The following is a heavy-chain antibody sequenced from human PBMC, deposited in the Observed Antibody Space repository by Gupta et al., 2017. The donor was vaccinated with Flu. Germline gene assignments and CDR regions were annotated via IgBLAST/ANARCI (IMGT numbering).Heavy chain of an antibody. D-gene: IGHD1-26*01. CDR2: ISNDGNRK. V-gene: IGHV3-30-3*01. J-gene: IGHJ4*02. Sequence: VRQAPGKGLEWVAVISNDGNRKYYADSVKGRFTTSRDDSKDALFLQMSSLRTDDTAVYFCVRDITGSYSVDYWGQGTLVTVSS. CDR3: VRDITGSYSVDY.